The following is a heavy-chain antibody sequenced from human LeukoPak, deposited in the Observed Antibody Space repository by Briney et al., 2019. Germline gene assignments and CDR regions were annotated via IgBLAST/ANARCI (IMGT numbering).Heavy chain of an antibody. Sequence: GGSLRLSCAASGFTFSSYAMSWVRQAPGKGLEWVAVISYDGSNKYYADSVKGRFTISRDNSKNTLYLQMNSLRAEDTAVYYCARLTVTTIIDYWGQGTLVTVSS. J-gene: IGHJ4*02. CDR2: ISYDGSNK. D-gene: IGHD4-17*01. CDR1: GFTFSSYA. V-gene: IGHV3-30-3*01. CDR3: ARLTVTTIIDY.